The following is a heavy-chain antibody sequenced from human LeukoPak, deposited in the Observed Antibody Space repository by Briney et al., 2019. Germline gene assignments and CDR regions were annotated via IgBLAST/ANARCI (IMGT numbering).Heavy chain of an antibody. CDR3: ARAPAFVNYYDSSGYEDGDI. D-gene: IGHD3-22*01. CDR2: IYYSGST. CDR1: GGSISSSSYY. Sequence: PSETLSLTCTVSGGSISSSSYYWGWIRQPPGKGLEWIGSIYYSGSTYYNPSLKSRVTISVDTSKNQFSLKLSSVTAADTAVYYCARAPAFVNYYDSSGYEDGDIWGQGTMVTVSS. J-gene: IGHJ3*02. V-gene: IGHV4-39*07.